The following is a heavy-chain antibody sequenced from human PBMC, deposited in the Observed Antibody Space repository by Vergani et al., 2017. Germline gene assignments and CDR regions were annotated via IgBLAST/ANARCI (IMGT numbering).Heavy chain of an antibody. CDR3: TKGSRGYTGYFFDY. CDR1: GFTFSHYS. J-gene: IGHJ4*02. Sequence: EVQLVESGGGLVKPGGSLRLSCVASGFTFSHYSMNWVRRAPGKGLEWVSSISGNNDDVYYADSVKGRFTISRDNAKNTLHLQMNSLRADDTAVYYCTKGSRGYTGYFFDYWGQGTLATVSS. CDR2: ISGNNDDV. V-gene: IGHV3-21*04. D-gene: IGHD5-12*01.